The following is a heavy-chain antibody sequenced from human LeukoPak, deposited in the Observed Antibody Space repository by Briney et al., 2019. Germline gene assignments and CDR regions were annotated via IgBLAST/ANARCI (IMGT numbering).Heavy chain of an antibody. J-gene: IGHJ4*02. CDR1: GGTFSSYA. CDR3: ARETRYYYDSSGYYAHY. V-gene: IGHV1-69*04. CDR2: IIPILSIA. Sequence: GSSVKVSCKASGGTFSSYAISWVRQAPGQGLEWMGRIIPILSIANYAQKFQGRVTITADKSTSTAYMELSSLRSEDTAVYYCARETRYYYDSSGYYAHYWGQGTLVTVSS. D-gene: IGHD3-22*01.